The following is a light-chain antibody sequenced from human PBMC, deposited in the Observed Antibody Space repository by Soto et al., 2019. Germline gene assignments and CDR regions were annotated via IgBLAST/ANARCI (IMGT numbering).Light chain of an antibody. CDR3: QQYNNWPPWT. V-gene: IGKV3-15*01. Sequence: EIVMTQSPATLSVSPGERATLSCRASQSVSSNLAWYQQKPGQAPRLLIDGASTRATGMPARFSGSGSGTAFTRIISSLQSEDFAVYYCQQYNNWPPWTFGHGTKVEIK. J-gene: IGKJ1*01. CDR2: GAS. CDR1: QSVSSN.